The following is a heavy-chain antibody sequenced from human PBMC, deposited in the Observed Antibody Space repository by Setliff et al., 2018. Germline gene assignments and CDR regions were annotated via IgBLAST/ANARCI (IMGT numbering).Heavy chain of an antibody. CDR3: ARDENCSGGTCHIYYHNGMDV. D-gene: IGHD2-15*01. V-gene: IGHV1-69*13. Sequence: SVKVSCKASGGTFSSYAISWVRQAPGQGLEWMGGIIPIFGTPRYAQKFQGRITITADESTRTVYMELTRLRSEDTAVYYCARDENCSGGTCHIYYHNGMDVWGQGTTVTVSS. CDR2: IIPIFGTP. CDR1: GGTFSSYA. J-gene: IGHJ6*02.